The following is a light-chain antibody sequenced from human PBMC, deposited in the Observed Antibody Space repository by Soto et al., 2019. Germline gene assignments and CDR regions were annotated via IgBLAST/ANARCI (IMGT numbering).Light chain of an antibody. CDR3: LLYYGGDVV. V-gene: IGLV7-43*01. Sequence: VVTQEPSLTVSPGGTVTLTCASSTGAVTSGYYPNWFQQKPGQVPRALIYNTVNKHSWTPARFSGSLLGGKAALTLSGVEPEDEAEYYCLLYYGGDVVFGGGTKLTVL. CDR1: TGAVTSGYY. J-gene: IGLJ2*01. CDR2: NTV.